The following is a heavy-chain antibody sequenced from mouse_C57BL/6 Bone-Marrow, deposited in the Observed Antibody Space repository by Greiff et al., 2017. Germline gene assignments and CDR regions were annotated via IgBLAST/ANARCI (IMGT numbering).Heavy chain of an antibody. V-gene: IGHV1-69*01. CDR1: GYTFTSYW. Sequence: QVQLQQPGAELVMPGASVKLSCKASGYTFTSYWMHWVKQRPGQGLEWIGEIDPSDSYTNYNQKFKGKSTLTVDKSSSTAYLQLSSLTSEDSAVYYCARWAMDYWGQGTSVTVSS. CDR2: IDPSDSYT. CDR3: ARWAMDY. J-gene: IGHJ4*01.